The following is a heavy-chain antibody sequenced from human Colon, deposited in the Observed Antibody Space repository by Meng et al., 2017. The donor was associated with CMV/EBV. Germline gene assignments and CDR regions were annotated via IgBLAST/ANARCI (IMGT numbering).Heavy chain of an antibody. CDR1: RFTFNTYW. V-gene: IGHV3-7*01. Sequence: GESLKISCVGSRFTFNTYWMTWVRQAPGKGLEWVANIKPDGSEQYYVDSVKGRFTISRDNAKNSVFLQMNSLRAEDTAVYYCTRTSVASPGVYWGQGTLVTVSS. J-gene: IGHJ4*02. D-gene: IGHD6-13*01. CDR2: IKPDGSEQ. CDR3: TRTSVASPGVY.